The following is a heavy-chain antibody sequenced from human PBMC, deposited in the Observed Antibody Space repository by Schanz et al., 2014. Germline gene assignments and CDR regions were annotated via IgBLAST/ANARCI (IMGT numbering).Heavy chain of an antibody. D-gene: IGHD1-1*01. Sequence: EVQLAESGGGLVQPGGSLKLSCAASGLIFSNYVMSWVRQAPGKGLEWVSAISGRDGSTYYADSVRGRFTISRDNSKNTLYLQMNSLRAEDTAVYYCTRDVRLDRRGNWFDPWGQGTLVTVSS. V-gene: IGHV3-23*04. CDR3: TRDVRLDRRGNWFDP. CDR1: GLIFSNYV. J-gene: IGHJ5*02. CDR2: ISGRDGST.